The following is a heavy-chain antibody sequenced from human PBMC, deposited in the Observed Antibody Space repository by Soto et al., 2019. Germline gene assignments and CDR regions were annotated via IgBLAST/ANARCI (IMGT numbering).Heavy chain of an antibody. Sequence: GGPLRLSCAASGFTFSSYWMHWVRQAPGKGLVWVSRINSDGSSTSYADSVKGRFTISRDNAKNTLYLQMNSLRAEDTAVYYCARDLVDGPGYYYMDVWAKGTKVTVSS. CDR2: INSDGSST. J-gene: IGHJ6*03. CDR1: GFTFSSYW. CDR3: ARDLVDGPGYYYMDV. D-gene: IGHD6-19*01. V-gene: IGHV3-74*01.